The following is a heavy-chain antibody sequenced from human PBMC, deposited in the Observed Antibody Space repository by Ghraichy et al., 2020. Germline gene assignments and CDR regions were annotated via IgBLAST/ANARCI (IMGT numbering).Heavy chain of an antibody. Sequence: GESLRLSCSASGFTFSSYAMYWVRQAPGKGLEYVSAISSNGGSTYYADSVKGRFTISRDNSKNTLYLQISSLRAEDTAVYYCVKESSSSWYCLDYWGQGTLVTVSS. J-gene: IGHJ4*02. D-gene: IGHD6-13*01. CDR2: ISSNGGST. V-gene: IGHV3-64D*06. CDR3: VKESSSSWYCLDY. CDR1: GFTFSSYA.